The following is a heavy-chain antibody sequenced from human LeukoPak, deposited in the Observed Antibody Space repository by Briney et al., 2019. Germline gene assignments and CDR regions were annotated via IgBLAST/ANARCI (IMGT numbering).Heavy chain of an antibody. D-gene: IGHD2-2*01. Sequence: GGSLRRSCAASGFTLSSYSMNWVCQALVKGLEWVSSISSSSSYIYYADSVKGRFTISRDNAKNSLYLQMNSLRAEDTAVYYCARGSTSFPFDYWGQGTLVTVSS. CDR3: ARGSTSFPFDY. V-gene: IGHV3-21*01. CDR1: GFTLSSYS. CDR2: ISSSSSYI. J-gene: IGHJ4*02.